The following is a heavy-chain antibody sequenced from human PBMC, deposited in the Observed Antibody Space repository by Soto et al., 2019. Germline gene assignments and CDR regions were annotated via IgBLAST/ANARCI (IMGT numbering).Heavy chain of an antibody. Sequence: EVQVLESGGGLVQPGGSLRLSCAASGFRFSNYDMSWVRQAPGKGLEWISGVSASGSITSYADSAKGRFTISRDNAKNTMFLQMNSLRAEDMAVYFCAKGDCSGGRCYRGFDYWGQGTLVTVSA. CDR1: GFRFSNYD. CDR3: AKGDCSGGRCYRGFDY. D-gene: IGHD2-15*01. V-gene: IGHV3-23*01. CDR2: VSASGSIT. J-gene: IGHJ4*02.